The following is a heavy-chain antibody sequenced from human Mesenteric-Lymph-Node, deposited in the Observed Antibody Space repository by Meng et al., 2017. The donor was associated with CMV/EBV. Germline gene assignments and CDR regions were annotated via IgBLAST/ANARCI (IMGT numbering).Heavy chain of an antibody. D-gene: IGHD5-18*01. CDR2: LAFSSGNT. Sequence: GESLKISCAASGFTFNTYSMNWVRQAPGKGLEWVSTLAFSSGNTYYADSVKGRFTISSDTSKNTLYMQVTNLRAEDTAIYYCAKTPKRGFSYGNYFDLWGRGTLVTVSS. CDR1: GFTFNTYS. J-gene: IGHJ4*02. CDR3: AKTPKRGFSYGNYFDL. V-gene: IGHV3-23*01.